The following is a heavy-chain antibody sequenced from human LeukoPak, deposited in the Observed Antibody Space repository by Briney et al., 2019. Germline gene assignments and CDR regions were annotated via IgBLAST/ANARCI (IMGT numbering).Heavy chain of an antibody. CDR2: ISGGGGTT. CDR3: AKIVQFTAATGTGLES. CDR1: GFTFSTYA. J-gene: IGHJ4*02. Sequence: GGSLRLSCAASGFTFSTYAMNWLRQAPGKGLEWVSVISGGGGTTYYADSVKGRFTISRDNSKNTLFVLMNSLRVEDTAVYYCAKIVQFTAATGTGLESWGQGTLVTVSP. V-gene: IGHV3-23*01. D-gene: IGHD6-13*01.